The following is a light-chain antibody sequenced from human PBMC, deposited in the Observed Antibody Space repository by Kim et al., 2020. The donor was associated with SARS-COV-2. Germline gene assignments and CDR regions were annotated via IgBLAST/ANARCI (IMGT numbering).Light chain of an antibody. CDR2: EVI. CDR3: CSYAGGTTV. V-gene: IGLV2-23*02. Sequence: QSALTQPASVSGSPGQSITISCTGTSSDVGGRNLVSWYQQYPGKAPKLVMYEVIKRPSGISNRFSGSKSGNTASLTISGLQPEDESDFYCCSYAGGTTVFGTGTRVTVL. CDR1: SSDVGGRNL. J-gene: IGLJ1*01.